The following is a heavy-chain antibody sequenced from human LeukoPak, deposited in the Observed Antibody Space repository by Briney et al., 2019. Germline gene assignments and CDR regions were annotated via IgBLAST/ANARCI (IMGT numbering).Heavy chain of an antibody. CDR2: ISAYNGNT. D-gene: IGHD3-22*01. CDR3: ARDINGYYYDSHGYYPTDL. J-gene: IGHJ5*02. V-gene: IGHV1-18*01. CDR1: GYTFTSYG. Sequence: ASVKVSCKASGYTFTSYGISWVRQAPGQGLEWMGWISAYNGNTNYEQNLQGRVTMTTDTSTTTAYMELRSLGSDDTAVYYCARDINGYYYDSHGYYPTDLWGQGTLVTVSS.